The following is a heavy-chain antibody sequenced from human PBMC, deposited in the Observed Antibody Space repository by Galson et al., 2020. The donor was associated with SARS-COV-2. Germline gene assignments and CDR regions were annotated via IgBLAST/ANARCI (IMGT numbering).Heavy chain of an antibody. CDR3: ARLDMGAPRWFDP. CDR2: IDYSGNT. V-gene: IGHV4-39*01. D-gene: IGHD1-26*01. CDR1: GDSISISSYY. J-gene: IGHJ5*02. Sequence: SETLSLSCTVSGDSISISSYYWGWIRQPPGKGLEWFGRIDYSGNTQDNSSLKSRFTISVDTSTNQFSLKMSSVTAADTALYYCARLDMGAPRWFDPWCQGTLVTVS.